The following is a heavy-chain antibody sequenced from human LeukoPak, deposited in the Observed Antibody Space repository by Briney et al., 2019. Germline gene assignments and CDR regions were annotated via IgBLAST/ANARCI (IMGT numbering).Heavy chain of an antibody. CDR3: ARRVDYYDSSGYSEYYFDY. Sequence: SETLSLTCTVSGGSISSSSYYWGWIRQPPGKGLEWIGSIYYSGSTYYNSSLKSRVTISVDTSKNQFSLKLSSVTAADTAVCYCARRVDYYDSSGYSEYYFDYWGQGTLVTVSS. V-gene: IGHV4-39*01. CDR1: GGSISSSSYY. CDR2: IYYSGST. J-gene: IGHJ4*02. D-gene: IGHD3-22*01.